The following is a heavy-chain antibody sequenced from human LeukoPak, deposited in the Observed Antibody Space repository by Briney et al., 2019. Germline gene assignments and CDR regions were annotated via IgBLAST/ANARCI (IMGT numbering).Heavy chain of an antibody. D-gene: IGHD3-10*01. Sequence: GGSLRLSCAASGFTFSSYAMGWVRQAPGKGLEWVSAISGSGGSSTYYADSVKGRFTISRDNSKNTLYLQMNSLRAEDTAVYYCAKVGGIWFGELFRLNFDYWGQGTLVTVSS. V-gene: IGHV3-23*01. CDR2: ISGSGGSST. J-gene: IGHJ4*02. CDR1: GFTFSSYA. CDR3: AKVGGIWFGELFRLNFDY.